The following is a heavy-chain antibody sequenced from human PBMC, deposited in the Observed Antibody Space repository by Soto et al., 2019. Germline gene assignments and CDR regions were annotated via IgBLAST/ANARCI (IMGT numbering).Heavy chain of an antibody. Sequence: QVQLQESGPGLVKPSQTLSLTCTVSGGSISSGGYYWSWIRQHPGQDLEWIAYIYSRGNTDYNPSLKSRVIMSVDTSKNQFSLKLSCVTAADTAVYYCARGRFWYFDLWGRGSLVSVSS. CDR1: GGSISSGGYY. V-gene: IGHV4-31*03. CDR2: IYSRGNT. CDR3: ARGRFWYFDL. J-gene: IGHJ2*01.